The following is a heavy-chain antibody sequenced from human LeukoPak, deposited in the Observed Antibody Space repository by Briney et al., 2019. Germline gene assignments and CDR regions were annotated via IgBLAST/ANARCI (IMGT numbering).Heavy chain of an antibody. Sequence: PGGSLRLSCAASGFTFSSYAMHWVRQAPGKGLEWVAVISYDGSNKYYADSVKGRFTISRDNSKNTLYLQMNSLRAEDTAVYYCARESYDSLHAFDIWGQGTMVTVSS. CDR3: ARESYDSLHAFDI. J-gene: IGHJ3*02. CDR2: ISYDGSNK. D-gene: IGHD5-12*01. CDR1: GFTFSSYA. V-gene: IGHV3-30-3*01.